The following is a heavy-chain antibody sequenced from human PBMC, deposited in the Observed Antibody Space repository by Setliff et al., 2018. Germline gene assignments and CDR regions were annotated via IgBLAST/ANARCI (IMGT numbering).Heavy chain of an antibody. V-gene: IGHV5-51*01. CDR2: IYPGDSIT. CDR3: ARHPYYYGSGTYLDNNNRWFDP. CDR1: GYSFSTCW. Sequence: PGESLKISCKGSGYSFSTCWIGWVRQMPGKGLEWMGIIYPGDSITRYSPSFQGQVTISVDKSINTAYLQWSSLRASDTAIYYCARHPYYYGSGTYLDNNNRWFDPWGQGTLVIVSS. D-gene: IGHD3-10*01. J-gene: IGHJ5*02.